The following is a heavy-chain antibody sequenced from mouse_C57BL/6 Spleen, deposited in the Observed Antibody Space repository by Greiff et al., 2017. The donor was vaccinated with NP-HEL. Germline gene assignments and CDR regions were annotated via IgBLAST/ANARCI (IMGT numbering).Heavy chain of an antibody. J-gene: IGHJ3*01. V-gene: IGHV10-1*01. CDR1: GFSFNTYA. CDR3: VGGYYGSSQAWFAY. Sequence: EVQLVESGGGLVQPKGSLKLSCAASGFSFNTYAMNWVRQAPGKGLEWVARIRSKSNNYATYYADSVKDRFTISRDDSESMLYLQMNNLKTEDTAMYYCVGGYYGSSQAWFAYWGQGTLVTVSA. CDR2: IRSKSNNYAT. D-gene: IGHD1-1*01.